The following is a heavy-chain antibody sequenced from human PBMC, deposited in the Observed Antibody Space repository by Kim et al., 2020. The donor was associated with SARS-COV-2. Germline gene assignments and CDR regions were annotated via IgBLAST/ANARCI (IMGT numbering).Heavy chain of an antibody. CDR1: GYTFTSYS. V-gene: IGHV1-46*01. J-gene: IGHJ4*02. D-gene: IGHD3-10*01. CDR3: ARRAGRGGYSDY. Sequence: ASVKVSCKTSGYTFTSYSIHWVRQAPGQGLEWMGIINPTSGSPHYAQRLQGRVTMTRDTSTGTVYMELSSLRFEDTAMYYCARRAGRGGYSDYWGQGTLVTVSS. CDR2: INPTSGSP.